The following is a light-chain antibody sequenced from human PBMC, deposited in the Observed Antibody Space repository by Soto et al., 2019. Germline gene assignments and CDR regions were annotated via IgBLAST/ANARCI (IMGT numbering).Light chain of an antibody. CDR1: QSISRY. V-gene: IGKV1-39*01. CDR2: AAS. J-gene: IGKJ1*01. Sequence: DIHMTDSPSTLSASVLYRVTITFLASQSISRYLNWYQHKPGKAPKLLINAASSLERGVPSRFSGGGSGTDFTLNISSLQPDDFATYYCQQNYRATPWTFGQGTKVDNK. CDR3: QQNYRATPWT.